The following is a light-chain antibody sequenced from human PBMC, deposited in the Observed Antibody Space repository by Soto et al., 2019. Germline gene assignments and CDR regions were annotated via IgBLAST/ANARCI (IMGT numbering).Light chain of an antibody. CDR1: QSLSSY. CDR2: DAS. CDR3: QQRSSWPLT. Sequence: EIVLTQSPATLSLSPGERATLSCRASQSLSSYLAWYQQKPGQAPRLLIYDASNRATGIPARFSGSGSGTDFTLTMSSLEPEDFAVYYCQQRSSWPLTFGQGTKVEIK. V-gene: IGKV3-11*01. J-gene: IGKJ1*01.